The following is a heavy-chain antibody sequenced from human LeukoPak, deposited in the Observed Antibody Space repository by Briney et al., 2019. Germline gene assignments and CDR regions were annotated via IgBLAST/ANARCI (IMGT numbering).Heavy chain of an antibody. V-gene: IGHV3-30-3*01. CDR1: GFTFSSYA. D-gene: IGHD3-22*01. J-gene: IGHJ3*02. Sequence: GGSLRLSCAASGFTFSSYAMHWVRPAPGKGRGWVAVTSYDGSNKYYADSAKGRFTISRDNSKNTLYLQMNSLRAEDTAAYYCAKVHYYEISGYLGAFDIWGQGTMVTVSS. CDR3: AKVHYYEISGYLGAFDI. CDR2: TSYDGSNK.